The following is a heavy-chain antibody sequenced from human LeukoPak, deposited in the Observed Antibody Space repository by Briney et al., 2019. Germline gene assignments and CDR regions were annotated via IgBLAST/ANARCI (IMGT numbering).Heavy chain of an antibody. Sequence: ASVKVSCKASGYTFTGYYMHWVRQAPGQGLEWMGWINPNSGGTNYAQKFQGRVTMTRDMSISTAYMELSRLRSDDTAVYYCARGGKKVPAAPFDYWGQGTLVTVSS. CDR2: INPNSGGT. CDR3: ARGGKKVPAAPFDY. V-gene: IGHV1-2*02. J-gene: IGHJ4*02. CDR1: GYTFTGYY. D-gene: IGHD2-2*01.